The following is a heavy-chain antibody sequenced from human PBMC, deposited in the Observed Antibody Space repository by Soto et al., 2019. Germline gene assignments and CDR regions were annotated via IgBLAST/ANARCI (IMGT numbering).Heavy chain of an antibody. D-gene: IGHD2-15*01. CDR2: ISNDGRGK. J-gene: IGHJ4*02. Sequence: GGSLRLSCAASGFTFTTYAIHWVRQAPGKGLEWVAVISNDGRGKYYADSVKGRFTISRDNSKNTLYLQMNSLRSDDTAVYYCARDQCFGGGRSCYYFDFWGQGTLVTVSS. V-gene: IGHV3-30*04. CDR3: ARDQCFGGGRSCYYFDF. CDR1: GFTFTTYA.